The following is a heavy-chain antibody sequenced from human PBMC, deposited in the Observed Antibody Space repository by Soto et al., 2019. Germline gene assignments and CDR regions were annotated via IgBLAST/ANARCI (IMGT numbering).Heavy chain of an antibody. V-gene: IGHV1-69*13. CDR1: GGTFSSYA. J-gene: IGHJ6*02. CDR3: ARDRGYGSGSLIYYYGMDV. Sequence: SVKVSCKASGGTFSSYAISWVRQAPGQGLEWMGGIILIFGTANYAQKFQGRVTITADESTSTAYMELSSLRSEDTAVYYCARDRGYGSGSLIYYYGMDVWGQGTTVTVSS. CDR2: IILIFGTA. D-gene: IGHD3-10*01.